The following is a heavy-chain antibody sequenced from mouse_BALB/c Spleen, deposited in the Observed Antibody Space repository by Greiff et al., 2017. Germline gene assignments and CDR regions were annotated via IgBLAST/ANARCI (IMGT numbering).Heavy chain of an antibody. V-gene: IGHV1S81*02. J-gene: IGHJ3*01. CDR1: GYTFTSYY. CDR3: TSHYYGSFAY. D-gene: IGHD1-2*01. Sequence: QVQLQQSGAELVKPGASVKLSCKASGYTFTSYYMYWVKQRPGQGLEWIGEINPSNGGTNFNEKFKSKATLTVDKSSSTAYMQLSSLTSEDSAVYYCTSHYYGSFAYWGQGSLVTVSA. CDR2: INPSNGGT.